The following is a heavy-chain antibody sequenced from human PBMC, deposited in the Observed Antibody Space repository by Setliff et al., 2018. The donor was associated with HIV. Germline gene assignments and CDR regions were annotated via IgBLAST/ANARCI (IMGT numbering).Heavy chain of an antibody. CDR1: GFTFSSYS. Sequence: GGSLRLSCAASGFTFSSYSMNWVRQAPGKGLEWVSYISSSSSTIYYADSVKGRFTISRDNAKNSVYLQMNSLRGDDTAVYYCARGRIALNYYYYMDFWGKGTSVTVSS. J-gene: IGHJ6*03. CDR2: ISSSSSTI. CDR3: ARGRIALNYYYYMDF. V-gene: IGHV3-48*01. D-gene: IGHD6-13*01.